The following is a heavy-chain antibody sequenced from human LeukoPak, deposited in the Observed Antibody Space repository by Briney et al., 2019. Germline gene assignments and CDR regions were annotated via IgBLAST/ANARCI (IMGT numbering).Heavy chain of an antibody. CDR2: ISYDGSNK. D-gene: IGHD2-15*01. CDR1: GFTFSSYA. CDR3: ARDLDIVVVVAATPGY. Sequence: GGSLRLSCAAPGFTFSSYAMHWVRQAPGKGLEWVAVISYDGSNKYYADSVKGRFTISRDNSKNTLYLQMNSLRAEDTAVYYCARDLDIVVVVAATPGYWGQGTLVTVSS. J-gene: IGHJ4*02. V-gene: IGHV3-30*01.